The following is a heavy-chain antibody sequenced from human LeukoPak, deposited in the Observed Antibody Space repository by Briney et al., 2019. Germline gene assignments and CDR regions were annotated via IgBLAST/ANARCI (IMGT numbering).Heavy chain of an antibody. J-gene: IGHJ4*02. CDR2: INHSGST. CDR1: GGSFSGYY. D-gene: IGHD3-22*01. V-gene: IGHV4-34*01. Sequence: SETLSLTCAVYGGSFSGYYWSWIRQPPGKGLEWIGEINHSGSTNYNPSLKSRVTISVDTSKNQFSLKLSSVTAADTAVYYCARDRYYYDSSGYYYLFNFFDYWGQGTLVAVSS. CDR3: ARDRYYYDSSGYYYLFNFFDY.